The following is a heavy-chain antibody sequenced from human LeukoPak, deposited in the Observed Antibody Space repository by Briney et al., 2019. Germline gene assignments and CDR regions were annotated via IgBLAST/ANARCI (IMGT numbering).Heavy chain of an antibody. V-gene: IGHV3-21*04. D-gene: IGHD3-10*01. J-gene: IGHJ4*02. CDR3: ASLWFGSVDY. Sequence: GGSLRLSCAASGFTFSSYSMNWVRQAPGKGLEWVSSISSSSTSMYYADSVRGRFTISRDNSKNTLYLQMNSLRAEDTAVYYCASLWFGSVDYWGQGTLVTVSS. CDR1: GFTFSSYS. CDR2: ISSSSTSM.